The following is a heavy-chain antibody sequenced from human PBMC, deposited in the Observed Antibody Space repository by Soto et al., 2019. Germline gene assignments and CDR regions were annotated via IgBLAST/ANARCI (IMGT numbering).Heavy chain of an antibody. J-gene: IGHJ4*02. V-gene: IGHV3-23*01. Sequence: GGSLRLSCAASGFTFSSYAMSWVRQAPGKGLEWVSAFSGSGGSTYYADSVKGRFTISRDNSKNTLYLQMNSLRAEDTAVYYCAKGQLRGETRGYDYFDYWGQGTLVTVSS. D-gene: IGHD6-25*01. CDR1: GFTFSSYA. CDR3: AKGQLRGETRGYDYFDY. CDR2: FSGSGGST.